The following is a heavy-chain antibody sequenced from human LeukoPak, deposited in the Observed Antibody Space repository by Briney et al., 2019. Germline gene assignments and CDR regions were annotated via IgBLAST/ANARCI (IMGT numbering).Heavy chain of an antibody. CDR2: IKQDGSEK. V-gene: IGHV3-7*01. CDR3: AREMYYYDTSGYSG. D-gene: IGHD3-22*01. J-gene: IGHJ4*02. Sequence: PGGSLRLSCAASGFTFSSYWMSWVRQAPGKGLEWVANIKQDGSEKYYVDSVKGRFTISRDNAKNSLYLQMNSLRAEDTAVYYCAREMYYYDTSGYSGWGQGTLVTVSS. CDR1: GFTFSSYW.